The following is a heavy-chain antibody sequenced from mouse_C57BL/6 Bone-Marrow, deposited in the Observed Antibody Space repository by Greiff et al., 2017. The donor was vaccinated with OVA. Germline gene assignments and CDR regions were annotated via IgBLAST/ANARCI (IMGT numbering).Heavy chain of an antibody. D-gene: IGHD3-2*02. Sequence: EVTLVESGEGLVKPGGSLKLSCAASGFTFSSYALSWVRQTPEKRLEWVAYLSSGGDYIYYADTVKGRFTISRDNARNTLYLQMSSLKSEDTAMYYCTRGVFQGAMDYWGQGTSVTVSS. CDR2: LSSGGDYI. CDR3: TRGVFQGAMDY. J-gene: IGHJ4*01. V-gene: IGHV5-9-1*02. CDR1: GFTFSSYA.